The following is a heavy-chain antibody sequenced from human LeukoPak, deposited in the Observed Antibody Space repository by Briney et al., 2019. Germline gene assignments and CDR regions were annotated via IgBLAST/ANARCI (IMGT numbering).Heavy chain of an antibody. D-gene: IGHD3-3*01. CDR2: MNPNSGNT. CDR1: GYTFTSYD. Sequence: GASVKVSCKASGYTFTSYDINWVRQATGHGLEWMGWMNPNSGNTGYAQKFQGRVTMTRNTSISTAYMELSSLRSEDTAVYYCARALSSGYYDFWSGYYLFQNYYYYGMDVWGQGTTVTVSS. CDR3: ARALSSGYYDFWSGYYLFQNYYYYGMDV. J-gene: IGHJ6*02. V-gene: IGHV1-8*01.